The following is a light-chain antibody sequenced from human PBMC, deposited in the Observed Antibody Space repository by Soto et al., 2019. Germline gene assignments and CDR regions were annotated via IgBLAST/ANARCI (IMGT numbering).Light chain of an antibody. Sequence: KVSQSPSSLSASVGDRVTITCRASQTISNWLAWYQQRPGKAPQLLISDASRLESGVPSRFSGSGSGTEFTLTISSLQPDESATYYCQRYKNYSPTTFGQGTKVEI. J-gene: IGKJ1*01. V-gene: IGKV1-5*01. CDR3: QRYKNYSPTT. CDR2: DAS. CDR1: QTISNW.